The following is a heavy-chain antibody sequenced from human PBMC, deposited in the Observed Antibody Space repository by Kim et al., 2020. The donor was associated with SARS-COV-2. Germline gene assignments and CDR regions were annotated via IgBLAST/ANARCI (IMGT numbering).Heavy chain of an antibody. Sequence: YADSVKGRFTIARDNSKNTLYLQMNSLRAEDTAVYYCARERRGSSLFDYWGQGTLVTVSS. D-gene: IGHD6-13*01. J-gene: IGHJ4*02. V-gene: IGHV3-30*01. CDR3: ARERRGSSLFDY.